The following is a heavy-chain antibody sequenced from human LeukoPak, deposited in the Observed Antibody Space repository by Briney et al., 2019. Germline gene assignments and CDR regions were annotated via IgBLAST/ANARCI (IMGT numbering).Heavy chain of an antibody. CDR3: ARAPSYYRDSTGTTGIGYMDV. CDR1: GYTSTSYY. V-gene: IGHV1-46*01. CDR2: INPSGGST. Sequence: ASVKVSCKASGYTSTSYYMHWVRQAPGQGLEWMGIINPSGGSTNYAQKFQGRVTITADKSTSTAYMELSSLRSEDTAVYYCARAPSYYRDSTGTTGIGYMDVWGKGTTVTVSS. J-gene: IGHJ6*03. D-gene: IGHD3-22*01.